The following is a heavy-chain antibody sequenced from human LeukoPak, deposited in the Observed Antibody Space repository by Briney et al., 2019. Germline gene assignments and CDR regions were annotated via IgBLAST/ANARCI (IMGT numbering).Heavy chain of an antibody. CDR3: ARGRGYCSSTSCSLCFDY. CDR2: ISSSNSYI. Sequence: GGSLRLSCAASGFTFSSYSMNWVRQAPGKGLEWVSPISSSNSYIYYADSVKGRFTISRDNAKNSLYLQMNSLRGEDTAVYYCARGRGYCSSTSCSLCFDYWGQGTLVTVSS. V-gene: IGHV3-21*01. D-gene: IGHD2-2*01. CDR1: GFTFSSYS. J-gene: IGHJ4*02.